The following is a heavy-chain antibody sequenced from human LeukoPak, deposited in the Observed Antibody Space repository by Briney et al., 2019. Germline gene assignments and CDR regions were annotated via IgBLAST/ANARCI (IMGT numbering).Heavy chain of an antibody. V-gene: IGHV4-39*01. J-gene: IGHJ4*02. CDR3: ASYRSSYVDY. Sequence: SETLSLTCTVSGGSISSSTYHWGWIRQPPGKALEWIGTIYYSGITDYNPSLKSRVAIPVDTSKNQFSLKVGSVTAADTAVYYCASYRSSYVDYWGQGTLVTVSS. CDR1: GGSISSSTYH. CDR2: IYYSGIT. D-gene: IGHD2-2*01.